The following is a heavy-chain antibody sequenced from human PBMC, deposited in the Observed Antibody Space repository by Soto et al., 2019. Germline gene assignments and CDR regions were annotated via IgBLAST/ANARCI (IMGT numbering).Heavy chain of an antibody. J-gene: IGHJ6*02. CDR1: GGSMRSYY. CDR3: AREGTSSWSGDYGMDV. Sequence: ETLSLTCTVSGGSMRSYYWSWIRQPPGKGLEWIGYIYYSGVTNYNPPPKSRVTMSVDTSNNQFFLKVNSVTAADTAVYYCAREGTSSWSGDYGMDVWGQGTTVTVSS. CDR2: IYYSGVT. D-gene: IGHD6-13*01. V-gene: IGHV4-59*01.